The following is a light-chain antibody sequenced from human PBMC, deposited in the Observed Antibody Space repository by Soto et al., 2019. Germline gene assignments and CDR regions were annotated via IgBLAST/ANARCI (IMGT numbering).Light chain of an antibody. Sequence: SVLTQPPSASGTPGQRVTISCSGSSSNIGRNAVNWYQQVPGTAPKLLIYSHDQRPSGVPDRFSGSKSGTSASLAISGLQSEDEANYYCIAWDDSLKGPVFGGGTKLTVL. V-gene: IGLV1-44*01. CDR2: SHD. J-gene: IGLJ3*02. CDR1: SSNIGRNA. CDR3: IAWDDSLKGPV.